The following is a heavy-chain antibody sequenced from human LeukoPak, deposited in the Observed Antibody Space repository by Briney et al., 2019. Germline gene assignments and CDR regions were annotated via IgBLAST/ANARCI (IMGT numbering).Heavy chain of an antibody. V-gene: IGHV4-34*01. CDR1: GVSFNDYY. J-gene: IGHJ4*02. CDR3: TRMTTGHDY. CDR2: INHSGYT. D-gene: IGHD4-17*01. Sequence: PSETLSLTCAVSGVSFNDYYWSWVRQTPGEGLEWIGEINHSGYTNDSPSLKSRVTLSIDTTRKQFSRNLRSVTVADTGIYYCTRMTTGHDYWGQGTLVTVSS.